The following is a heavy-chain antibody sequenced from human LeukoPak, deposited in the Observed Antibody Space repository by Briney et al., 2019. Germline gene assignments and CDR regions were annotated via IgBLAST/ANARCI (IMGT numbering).Heavy chain of an antibody. J-gene: IGHJ4*02. Sequence: PGGSLRLSCAASGFTFSSYGMSWVRQAPGKGLEWVSAISGSGGSTYYADSVKGRFTISRDNSKNTLYLQMNSLRAEDTAVYYCAKDFVPYYYDSSGYYLPDYWGQGTLVTVSS. CDR2: ISGSGGST. V-gene: IGHV3-23*01. CDR1: GFTFSSYG. D-gene: IGHD3-22*01. CDR3: AKDFVPYYYDSSGYYLPDY.